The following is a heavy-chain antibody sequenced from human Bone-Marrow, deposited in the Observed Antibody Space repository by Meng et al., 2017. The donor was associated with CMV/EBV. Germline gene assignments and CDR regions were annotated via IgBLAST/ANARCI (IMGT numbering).Heavy chain of an antibody. CDR1: GYTFTGYY. V-gene: IGHV1-2*02. CDR3: ARDVAGIVVVPAAINYYYGMNV. D-gene: IGHD2-2*02. J-gene: IGHJ6*02. CDR2: INPNSGGT. Sequence: ASVKVSCKASGYTFTGYYMHWVRQAPGQGLEWMGWINPNSGGTNYAQKFQGRVTMTRDTSISTAYMELSRLRSDDTAVYYCARDVAGIVVVPAAINYYYGMNVWVRGPTDTFSS.